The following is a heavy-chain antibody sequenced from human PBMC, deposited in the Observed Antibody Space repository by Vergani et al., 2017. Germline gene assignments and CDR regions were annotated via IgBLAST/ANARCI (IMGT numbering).Heavy chain of an antibody. D-gene: IGHD2-2*01. V-gene: IGHV4-59*01. J-gene: IGHJ4*02. CDR1: GCSISSYY. CDR2: IYYSGST. Sequence: QVQLQESGPGLVKPSETLSLTCTVSGCSISSYYWSWIRQPPGKGLEWIGYIYYSGSTNYNPSLKSRVTISVDTSKNQFSLKLSSVTAADTAVYYCARGGMRYCSSTSCPSFDYWGQGTLVTVSS. CDR3: ARGGMRYCSSTSCPSFDY.